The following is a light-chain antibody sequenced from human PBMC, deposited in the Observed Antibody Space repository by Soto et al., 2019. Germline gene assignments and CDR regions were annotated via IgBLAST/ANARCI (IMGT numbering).Light chain of an antibody. Sequence: IQLTQSPSSVCASVGDRVTITCRASQGISTYLNWSQQKPGKAPKLLIYAASSLQSGVPSRFSGSGSETDFTLTISSLQPEDFATYSCQQSYSTMWTFGQGTKVDI. CDR3: QQSYSTMWT. CDR2: AAS. V-gene: IGKV1-39*01. J-gene: IGKJ1*01. CDR1: QGISTY.